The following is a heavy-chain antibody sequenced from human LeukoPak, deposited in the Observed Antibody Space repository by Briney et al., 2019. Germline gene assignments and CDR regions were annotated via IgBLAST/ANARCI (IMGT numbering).Heavy chain of an antibody. Sequence: RASVKVSCKASGYTFSDFYIHWVRQAPGQGLEYAGWITPKSGDTYSPQRFQGRVTMTRDASISTAYMELSSLRSDDTAVYFCARVRLADERAWAYWGQGTLVTVSS. CDR2: ITPKSGDT. J-gene: IGHJ4*02. CDR1: GYTFSDFY. CDR3: ARVRLADERAWAY. D-gene: IGHD3-3*02. V-gene: IGHV1-2*02.